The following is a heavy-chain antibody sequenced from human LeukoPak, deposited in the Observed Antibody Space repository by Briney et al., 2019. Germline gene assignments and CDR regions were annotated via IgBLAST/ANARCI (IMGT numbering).Heavy chain of an antibody. CDR2: IYPSGTA. D-gene: IGHD2-21*02. J-gene: IGHJ5*02. CDR3: ARDPAMTFNWFDP. Sequence: SSETLSLTCAVSGYSIGSGYYWAWIRQPPGKGLEWIAGIYPSGTAYSNPSLQSRVTLSVDTSKNQFSLKVSSVTAADTAVYYCARDPAMTFNWFDPWGQGTLVTVSS. CDR1: GYSIGSGYY. V-gene: IGHV4-38-2*02.